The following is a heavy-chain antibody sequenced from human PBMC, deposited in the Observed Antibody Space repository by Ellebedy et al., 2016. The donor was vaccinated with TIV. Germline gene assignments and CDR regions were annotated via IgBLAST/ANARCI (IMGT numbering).Heavy chain of an antibody. CDR1: GYSISSVYY. Sequence: SETLSLTXTVSGYSISSVYYWSWIRQPPGKGLEWIGYIYYSGSTNYNPSLKSRVTISVDTSKNQFSLKLSSVTAADTAVYYCGGLVTGWGQGTLVTVSS. CDR2: IYYSGST. CDR3: GGLVTG. J-gene: IGHJ4*02. V-gene: IGHV4-61*01. D-gene: IGHD2-21*02.